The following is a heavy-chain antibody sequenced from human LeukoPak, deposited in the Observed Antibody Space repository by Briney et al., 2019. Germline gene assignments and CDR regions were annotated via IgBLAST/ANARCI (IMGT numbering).Heavy chain of an antibody. V-gene: IGHV1-69*05. D-gene: IGHD1-26*01. CDR3: ATSAYSGLNYYYYMDV. J-gene: IGHJ6*03. CDR2: IIHIFGTA. Sequence: SVKVSCKASGGTFSSYASSWVRQAPGQGLEWMGGIIHIFGTANYAKKLQHRHTITTDESTSTAYMQLSNLRSKDTAVYYCATSAYSGLNYYYYMDVWGKGTTITVSS. CDR1: GGTFSSYA.